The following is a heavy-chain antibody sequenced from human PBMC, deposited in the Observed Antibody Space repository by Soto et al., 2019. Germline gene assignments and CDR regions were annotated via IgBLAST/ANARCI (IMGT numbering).Heavy chain of an antibody. J-gene: IGHJ3*02. CDR2: IIPIFGTA. V-gene: IGHV1-69*12. CDR1: GGTFSSYA. CDR3: ARDIDIVVVVAATPRSAFDI. Sequence: QVQLVQSGAEVKKPGSSVKVSCKASGGTFSSYAISWVRQAPGQGLEWRGGIIPIFGTANYAQKFQGRVKITADESTRTAYMELSSMRSEDTAVYYCARDIDIVVVVAATPRSAFDIWGQGTMVTVSS. D-gene: IGHD2-15*01.